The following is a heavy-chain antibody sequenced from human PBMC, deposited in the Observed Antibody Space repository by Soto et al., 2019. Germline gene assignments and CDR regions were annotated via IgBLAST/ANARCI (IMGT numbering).Heavy chain of an antibody. CDR3: AKRPRALLTFGY. J-gene: IGHJ4*02. Sequence: EVQLVDSGGGLVQPGGSLRLSCAASGFIFSNYVMSWVRQAPGKWLEWVSSISDSGGTSYYADSVKGRFTISRDNSKNTLYLQMNSLRAADTAIYYCAKRPRALLTFGYWGQGTLVTVSS. CDR1: GFIFSNYV. V-gene: IGHV3-23*04. D-gene: IGHD1-26*01. CDR2: ISDSGGTS.